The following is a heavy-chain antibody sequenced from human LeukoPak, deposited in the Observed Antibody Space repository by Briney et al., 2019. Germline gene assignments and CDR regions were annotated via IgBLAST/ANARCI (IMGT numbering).Heavy chain of an antibody. CDR2: VYHSGVP. CDR1: LYSLSSNYS. J-gene: IGHJ5*02. D-gene: IGHD3-10*01. CDR3: ARQFFSDNYASGKKFRGWFDP. V-gene: IGHV4-38-2*02. Sequence: SETLSLTCSVSLYSLSSNYSWGWIRQTPGKGLEWIGNVYHSGVPYYNPSLKSRVTISVDKSKNQFSLKLSSVTAADTAMYYCARQFFSDNYASGKKFRGWFDPWGQGTLVTVSS.